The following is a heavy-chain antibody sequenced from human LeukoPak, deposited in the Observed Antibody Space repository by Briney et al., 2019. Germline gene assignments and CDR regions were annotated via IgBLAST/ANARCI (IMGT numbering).Heavy chain of an antibody. D-gene: IGHD3-16*01. CDR3: ARERRAKFTLFDY. CDR1: GFTFSSYE. CDR2: TSSSGSTI. J-gene: IGHJ4*02. Sequence: PPGGSLRLSCAASGFTFSSYEMNWVRQAPGKGLEWVSYTSSSGSTIYYADSVKGRFTISRDNAKNSLYLQMNSLRAEDTAVYYCARERRAKFTLFDYWGQGTLVTVSS. V-gene: IGHV3-48*03.